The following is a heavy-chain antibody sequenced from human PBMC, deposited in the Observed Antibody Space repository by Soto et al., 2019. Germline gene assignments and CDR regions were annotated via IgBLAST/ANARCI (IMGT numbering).Heavy chain of an antibody. J-gene: IGHJ4*02. CDR2: ISYDGSNK. V-gene: IGHV3-30-3*01. CDR1: GFTFSSYA. CDR3: AREAAPVYSSSSCYSDY. D-gene: IGHD6-13*01. Sequence: QVQLVESGGGVVQPGRSLRLSCAASGFTFSSYAMHWVRQAPGKGLEWVAVISYDGSNKYYADSVKGRFTISRNNSKNTLHLQMNGPRAENSALYYCAREAAPVYSSSSCYSDYWGQGSPVTVSS.